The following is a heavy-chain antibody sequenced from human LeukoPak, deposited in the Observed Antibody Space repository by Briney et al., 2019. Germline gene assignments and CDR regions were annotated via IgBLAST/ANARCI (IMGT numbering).Heavy chain of an antibody. Sequence: SETLSLTCTVSGGSISSTSYYWGWIRQPPGKGLEWIVSIYYSGSTYYKSSLKSRVTISVDTSKNQFSLKLSSVTAADTAVYYCARGGTIFGVVRNYYMDVWGKGTTVTVSS. CDR2: IYYSGST. J-gene: IGHJ6*03. D-gene: IGHD3-3*01. CDR1: GGSISSTSYY. CDR3: ARGGTIFGVVRNYYMDV. V-gene: IGHV4-39*07.